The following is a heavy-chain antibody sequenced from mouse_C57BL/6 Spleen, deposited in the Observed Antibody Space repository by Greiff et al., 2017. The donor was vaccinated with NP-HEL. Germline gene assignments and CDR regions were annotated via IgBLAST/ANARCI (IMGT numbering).Heavy chain of an antibody. CDR1: GFTFSDYG. D-gene: IGHD4-1*01. Sequence: EVQLVESGGGLVKPGGSLKLSCAASGFTFSDYGMHWVRQAPEKGLEWVAYISSGSSTIYYADTVKGRFTISRDNAKNTLFLQMTSLRSEDTSMYYCARDSNWDRNFDVWGTGTTVTVSS. J-gene: IGHJ1*03. CDR3: ARDSNWDRNFDV. CDR2: ISSGSSTI. V-gene: IGHV5-17*01.